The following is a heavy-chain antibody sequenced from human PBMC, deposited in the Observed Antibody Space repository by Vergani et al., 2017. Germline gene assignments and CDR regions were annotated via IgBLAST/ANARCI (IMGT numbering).Heavy chain of an antibody. J-gene: IGHJ3*02. CDR2: ISSSSSYI. CDR1: GFTFSSYS. V-gene: IGHV3-21*01. Sequence: EVQLVESGGGLVKPGGSLRLSCAASGFTFSSYSMNWVRQAPGKGLEWVSSISSSSSYIYYADSVKGRFTISRDNAKNSLYLQMNSLRAEDTAVYYCARDRDSSSWSYAFDIWGQGTMVTVSS. D-gene: IGHD6-13*01. CDR3: ARDRDSSSWSYAFDI.